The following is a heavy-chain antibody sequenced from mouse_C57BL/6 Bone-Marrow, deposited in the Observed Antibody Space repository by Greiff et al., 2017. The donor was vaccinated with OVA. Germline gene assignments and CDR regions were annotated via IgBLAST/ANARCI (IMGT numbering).Heavy chain of an antibody. CDR2: IYPGGGYT. CDR3: ARLGGSSYDYYAMDY. Sequence: QVQLKQSGAELVRPGTSVKMSCKASGYTFTNYWIGWAKQRPGHGLEWIGDIYPGGGYTNYNEKFKGKATLTADKSSSTAYMQFSSLTSADSAIYYCARLGGSSYDYYAMDYWGQGTSVTVSS. V-gene: IGHV1-63*01. J-gene: IGHJ4*01. D-gene: IGHD1-1*01. CDR1: GYTFTNYW.